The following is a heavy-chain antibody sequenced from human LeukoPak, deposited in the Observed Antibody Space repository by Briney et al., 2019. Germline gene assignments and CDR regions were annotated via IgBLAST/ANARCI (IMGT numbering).Heavy chain of an antibody. V-gene: IGHV1-69*13. J-gene: IGHJ5*02. D-gene: IGHD6-6*01. CDR1: GGTFSSYA. Sequence: SVKVSCKASGGTFSSYAISWVRQAPGQGLEWMGGIIPIFGTANYAQKFQGRVTITADESTSTAYVELSSLRSEDTAVYYCAREYSSSPGGFDPWGQGTLVTVSS. CDR3: AREYSSSPGGFDP. CDR2: IIPIFGTA.